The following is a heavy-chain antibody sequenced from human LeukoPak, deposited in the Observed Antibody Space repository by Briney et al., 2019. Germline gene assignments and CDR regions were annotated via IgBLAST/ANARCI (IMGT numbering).Heavy chain of an antibody. D-gene: IGHD2-2*01. CDR2: IIPIFGTA. V-gene: IGHV1-69*13. J-gene: IGHJ6*03. Sequence: SVKVSCKASGGTFSSYAISWVRQAPGQGREWMGGIIPIFGTANYAQKFQGRVTIIEDESPSTVYIELSSLRSEYTAVYYCARGFRCSSTSCYYYYYYMDVWGKGTTVTVSS. CDR3: ARGFRCSSTSCYYYYYYMDV. CDR1: GGTFSSYA.